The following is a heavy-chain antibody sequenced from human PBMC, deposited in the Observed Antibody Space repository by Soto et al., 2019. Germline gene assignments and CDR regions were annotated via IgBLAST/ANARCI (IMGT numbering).Heavy chain of an antibody. CDR3: AKDWGSSGWYNWFDP. V-gene: IGHV3-30*18. J-gene: IGHJ5*02. Sequence: QVQLVESGGGVVQSGRSLRLSCAASGFTFSTSGMYWIRQAPGKGLEWVAMISHDGGATYYVDSVKGRFTISRDTDKNTLHLQMDSLRPEDTATYYCAKDWGSSGWYNWFDPWGQGTLVTVSS. CDR2: ISHDGGAT. D-gene: IGHD6-13*01. CDR1: GFTFSTSG.